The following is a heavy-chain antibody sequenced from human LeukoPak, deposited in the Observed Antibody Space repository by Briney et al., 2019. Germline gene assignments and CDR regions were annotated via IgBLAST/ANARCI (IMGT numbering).Heavy chain of an antibody. J-gene: IGHJ4*02. CDR3: GRDLGGRSGY. D-gene: IGHD1-26*01. Sequence: GGSLRLSCAASGFTVSSNYMSWVRQAPGKGLEWVSVIYSGGSTYYADSVKGRFSISRDNAENTLYLQMNSLRAEDTAVYYCGRDLGGRSGYWGQGTLVTVSS. CDR2: IYSGGST. V-gene: IGHV3-53*01. CDR1: GFTVSSNY.